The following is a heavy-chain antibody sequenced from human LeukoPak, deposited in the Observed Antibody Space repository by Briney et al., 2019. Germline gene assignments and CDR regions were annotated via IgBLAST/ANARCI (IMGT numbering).Heavy chain of an antibody. J-gene: IGHJ5*02. Sequence: SGPTLVKPTQTLTLTCTFSGFSLSTSGVGVGWIRQPPGKALEWLALIYWDDDKRYSPSLKSRLTITKDTSKNQVVLTMANMDPVDTATYYCAHRPYYYDSSGLNWFDPWGQGTLVTVSS. V-gene: IGHV2-5*02. CDR1: GFSLSTSGVG. CDR2: IYWDDDK. CDR3: AHRPYYYDSSGLNWFDP. D-gene: IGHD3-22*01.